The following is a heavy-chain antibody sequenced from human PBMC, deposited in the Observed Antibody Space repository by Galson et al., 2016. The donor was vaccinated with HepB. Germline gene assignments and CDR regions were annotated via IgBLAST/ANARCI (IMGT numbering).Heavy chain of an antibody. D-gene: IGHD3-22*01. Sequence: SVKVSCKASGYTFSDYAIHWVRQAPGQRLEWMGWINAGNGNTRYSQKFQGRVTITREISASTAYVELSSLRSEDTAVYYCARATYYYDSSGPFDYWGQGTLVTVSS. CDR1: GYTFSDYA. CDR2: INAGNGNT. CDR3: ARATYYYDSSGPFDY. J-gene: IGHJ4*02. V-gene: IGHV1-3*01.